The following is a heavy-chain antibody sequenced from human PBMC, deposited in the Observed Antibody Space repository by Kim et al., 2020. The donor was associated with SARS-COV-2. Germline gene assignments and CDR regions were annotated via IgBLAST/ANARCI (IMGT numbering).Heavy chain of an antibody. V-gene: IGHV3-30*18. J-gene: IGHJ4*02. Sequence: GGSLRLSCAASGFALSAYGMHWVRQAPGKGLEWVALISFDGTNTYYADSVKGRFAISRDNSKNTLYLQLNSLRVEDTAVYSCAKDGQGYCSAGNCGLGDYWGQGTLVTVSS. CDR2: ISFDGTNT. CDR3: AKDGQGYCSAGNCGLGDY. D-gene: IGHD2-15*01. CDR1: GFALSAYG.